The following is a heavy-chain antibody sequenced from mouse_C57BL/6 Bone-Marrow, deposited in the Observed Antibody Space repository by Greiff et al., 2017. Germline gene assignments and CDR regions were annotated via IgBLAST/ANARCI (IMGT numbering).Heavy chain of an antibody. V-gene: IGHV5-17*01. CDR2: ISSGSSNI. D-gene: IGHD1-1*01. Sequence: EVNVVESGGGLVKPGGSLKLSCAASGFTFSDYGMHWVRQAPEKGLEWVAYISSGSSNIYYADTVKGRFTISRDNAKNTLFLQMTSLRSEDTAMYYCARPHYGSSYYFDYWGQGTTLTVSS. J-gene: IGHJ2*01. CDR1: GFTFSDYG. CDR3: ARPHYGSSYYFDY.